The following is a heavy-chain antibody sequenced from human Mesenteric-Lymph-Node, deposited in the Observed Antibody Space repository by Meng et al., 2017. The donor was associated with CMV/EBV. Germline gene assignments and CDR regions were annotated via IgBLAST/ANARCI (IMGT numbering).Heavy chain of an antibody. Sequence: GESLKISCAASEFTFSRYSAHWVRQAPGKGLEWAAVMSFDGRTMFYPDSVKGRFTMSRDNSQNTVSLQMNSLRREDTAVYYCAKEQHGGAGWAFYDGMDVWGQGTTVTVSS. CDR1: EFTFSRYS. CDR2: MSFDGRTM. D-gene: IGHD4-23*01. J-gene: IGHJ6*02. CDR3: AKEQHGGAGWAFYDGMDV. V-gene: IGHV3-30-3*01.